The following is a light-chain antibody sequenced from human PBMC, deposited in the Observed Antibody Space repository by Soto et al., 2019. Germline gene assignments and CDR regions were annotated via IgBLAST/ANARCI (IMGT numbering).Light chain of an antibody. CDR1: QSISTNY. CDR2: ATS. CDR3: QQYGRT. Sequence: ELVLTQSPGTLSLSPGESATLSCRVSQSISTNYLAWYQQKPGQAPRLLIYATSSRLTGIPDRFSGSGSGTDFTLTISRLEPEDFAVYYCQQYGRTFGQGTRLEIK. J-gene: IGKJ5*01. V-gene: IGKV3-20*01.